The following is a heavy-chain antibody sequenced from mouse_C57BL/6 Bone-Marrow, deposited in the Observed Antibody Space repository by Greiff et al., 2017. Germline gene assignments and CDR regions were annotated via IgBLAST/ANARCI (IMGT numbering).Heavy chain of an antibody. CDR3: AREGGGRGAWFAY. J-gene: IGHJ3*01. V-gene: IGHV5-4*01. CDR2: ISDGGSYT. CDR1: GFTFSSYA. Sequence: EVKLMESGGGLVKPGGSLKLSCAASGFTFSSYAMSWVRQTPEKRLEWVATISDGGSYTYYPDNVKGRFTISRDNAKNNLYLQMSHLKSEDTAMYYCAREGGGRGAWFAYWGQGTLVTVSA. D-gene: IGHD3-3*01.